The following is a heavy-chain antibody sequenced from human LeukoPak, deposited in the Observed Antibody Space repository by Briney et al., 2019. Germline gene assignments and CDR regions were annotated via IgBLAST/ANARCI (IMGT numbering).Heavy chain of an antibody. CDR2: ISGSGGST. CDR3: ARDPLATITDPFHFDY. Sequence: PGGSLRLSCAASGFTFSSYAMSWVRQAPGMGLEWVSAISGSGGSTYYADSVKGRFTISRDNSKNTLYLQMNSLRAEDTAVYYCARDPLATITDPFHFDYWGQGTLVTVSS. CDR1: GFTFSSYA. D-gene: IGHD5-12*01. J-gene: IGHJ4*02. V-gene: IGHV3-23*01.